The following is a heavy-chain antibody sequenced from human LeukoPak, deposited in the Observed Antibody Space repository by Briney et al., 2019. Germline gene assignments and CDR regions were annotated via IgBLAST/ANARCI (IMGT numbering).Heavy chain of an antibody. CDR1: GFNFDDYA. V-gene: IGHV3-9*01. CDR2: INWKTGNG. D-gene: IGHD5-24*01. J-gene: IGHJ2*01. Sequence: GGSLRLSCAVSGFNFDDYAMHRVRQAPGRGREWVSGINWKTGNGIYADSVKGRFTISRDNAKNSLYLQMSSLRAEDTALYYCTRRAARWQFDLWGRGTLLTVSS. CDR3: TRRAARWQFDL.